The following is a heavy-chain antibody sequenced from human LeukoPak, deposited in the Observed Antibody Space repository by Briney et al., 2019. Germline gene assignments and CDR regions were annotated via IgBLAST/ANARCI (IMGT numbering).Heavy chain of an antibody. Sequence: GGSLRLSCAASGFTFSSYDMNWVRQATGKGLEWVSAIGTAGDTFYPGSVKGRFTISTENAKTSLYLQMNSLRAGDTAVYYCARAARDFWSGYYTVMHYYMDVWGKGTTVTVSS. V-gene: IGHV3-13*01. CDR3: ARAARDFWSGYYTVMHYYMDV. D-gene: IGHD3-3*01. CDR1: GFTFSSYD. CDR2: IGTAGDT. J-gene: IGHJ6*03.